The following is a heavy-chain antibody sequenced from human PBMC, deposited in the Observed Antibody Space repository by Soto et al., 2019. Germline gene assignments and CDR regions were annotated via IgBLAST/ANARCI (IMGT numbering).Heavy chain of an antibody. J-gene: IGHJ6*02. D-gene: IGHD3-10*01. CDR1: RGTFGNYA. Sequence: QVQLVQSGAEVKKPGSSVKVSCKASRGTFGNYAVSWVRQAPGQGLEWMGGTMPVFGTVNYAQKFQGRVTISADKFTNTAYMELSSLRSDDTAVYYCARVSVPGIYGEDVWGQGTTVTVSS. V-gene: IGHV1-69*06. CDR3: ARVSVPGIYGEDV. CDR2: TMPVFGTV.